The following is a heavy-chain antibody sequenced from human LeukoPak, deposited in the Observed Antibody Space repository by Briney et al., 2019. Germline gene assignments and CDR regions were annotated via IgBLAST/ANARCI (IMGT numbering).Heavy chain of an antibody. V-gene: IGHV3-74*01. Sequence: GGSLRLSCAASGFTFSSYWTHWVRQAPRKGLVWVSRIKNDGRSPSYADSVKGRFTISSDNAKNTVYLQIDSLGAEDTAVYYCARDPHGGSGSDPHDAFDTWGQGTMVTVSS. J-gene: IGHJ3*02. CDR3: ARDPHGGSGSDPHDAFDT. D-gene: IGHD1-26*01. CDR2: IKNDGRSP. CDR1: GFTFSSYW.